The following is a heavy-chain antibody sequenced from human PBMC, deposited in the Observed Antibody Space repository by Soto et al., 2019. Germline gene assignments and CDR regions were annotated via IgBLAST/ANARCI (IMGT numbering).Heavy chain of an antibody. CDR3: ASGGVVAANDYFDS. V-gene: IGHV1-69*12. J-gene: IGHJ4*02. CDR2: IIPIFGTA. CDR1: GGIFSSYA. D-gene: IGHD2-15*01. Sequence: QVQLVQSGAEVKKPGSSVKVSCKASGGIFSSYAISWVRQAPGQGLEWMGGIIPIFGTANYAQKFQGRVTITEDESTGTAYMELSSLRSEDTAVYYCASGGVVAANDYFDSWGQGTLVTVSS.